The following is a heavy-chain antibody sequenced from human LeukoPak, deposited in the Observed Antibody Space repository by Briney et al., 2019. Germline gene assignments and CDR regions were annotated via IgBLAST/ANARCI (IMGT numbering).Heavy chain of an antibody. CDR1: GGSISSSNW. D-gene: IGHD3-22*01. CDR3: ARPYYDSSGYHDAFDI. J-gene: IGHJ3*02. CDR2: IYHSGST. V-gene: IGHV4-4*02. Sequence: SETLSLTCAVSGGSISSSNWWSWVRQPPGKGLEWIGEIYHSGSTNYNPSLKSRVTVSVDKSKNQFSLKLSSVTAADTAVYYCARPYYDSSGYHDAFDIWGQGTMVTVSS.